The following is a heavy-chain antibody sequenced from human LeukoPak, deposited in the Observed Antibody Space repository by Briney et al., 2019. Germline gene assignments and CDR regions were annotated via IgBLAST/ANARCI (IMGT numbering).Heavy chain of an antibody. D-gene: IGHD3-10*01. CDR3: AREKRLLWFGEPNDDAFDI. J-gene: IGHJ3*02. Sequence: PSETLSLTCTVSGGSISSYYWSWIRQPPGKGLEWIGYIYYSGSTNYNPSLKSRVTISVDTSKNQFSLKLSSVTAADTAVYYCAREKRLLWFGEPNDDAFDIWGQGTMVTVSS. V-gene: IGHV4-59*01. CDR2: IYYSGST. CDR1: GGSISSYY.